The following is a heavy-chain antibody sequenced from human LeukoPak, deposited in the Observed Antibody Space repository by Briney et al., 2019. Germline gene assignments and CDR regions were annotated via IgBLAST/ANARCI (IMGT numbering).Heavy chain of an antibody. Sequence: SETPSLTCTVSGGSIISYYWSWIRQPPGKGLEWIGYIYYSGSSNYNPSLKTRVTISVDTSKNQFSLKLSSVTAADTAVYYCARPAYDSSGYFDAFDIWGQGAMVTVSS. V-gene: IGHV4-59*12. CDR3: ARPAYDSSGYFDAFDI. CDR2: IYYSGSS. CDR1: GGSIISYY. D-gene: IGHD3-22*01. J-gene: IGHJ3*02.